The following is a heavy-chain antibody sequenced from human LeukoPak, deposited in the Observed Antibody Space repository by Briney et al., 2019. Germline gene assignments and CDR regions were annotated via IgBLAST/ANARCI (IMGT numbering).Heavy chain of an antibody. Sequence: PSETLSLTCAVYGGSFSGYYWSWIRQPPGKGLEWIGEINHSGSTNYNPSLKSRVTISVDTSKNQFSLKLSSVTAADTAVYYCAREPRRQWLVIGWFDPWGQGTLVTVSS. D-gene: IGHD6-19*01. J-gene: IGHJ5*02. CDR1: GGSFSGYY. V-gene: IGHV4-34*01. CDR2: INHSGST. CDR3: AREPRRQWLVIGWFDP.